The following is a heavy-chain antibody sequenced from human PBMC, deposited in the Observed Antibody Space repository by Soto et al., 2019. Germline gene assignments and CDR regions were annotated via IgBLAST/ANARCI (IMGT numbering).Heavy chain of an antibody. Sequence: ASVKVSCKASGGTFSSYAISWVRQAPGQGLEWMGGIIPIFGTASYAQKFQGRVTITADESTSTAYMELSSLRSEDTAVYYCARGRYDFWSGSNRKPKYYFDYWGQGTLVTVSS. CDR3: ARGRYDFWSGSNRKPKYYFDY. CDR1: GGTFSSYA. V-gene: IGHV1-69*13. J-gene: IGHJ4*02. CDR2: IIPIFGTA. D-gene: IGHD3-3*01.